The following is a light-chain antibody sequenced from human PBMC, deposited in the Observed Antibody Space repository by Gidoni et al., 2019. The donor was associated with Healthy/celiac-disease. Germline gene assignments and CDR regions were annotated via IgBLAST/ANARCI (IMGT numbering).Light chain of an antibody. V-gene: IGKV4-1*01. Sequence: IVMTQSPDSLAVSLGERATINCKSSQSVLYSSNNKKYLAWYQQKPGQPPKLLIYWASTRESGVPDRFSGSGSGTDFTLTISSLQAEDVAVYYCQQYYSTPYTFXQXTKLEIK. CDR3: QQYYSTPYT. CDR2: WAS. J-gene: IGKJ2*01. CDR1: QSVLYSSNNKKY.